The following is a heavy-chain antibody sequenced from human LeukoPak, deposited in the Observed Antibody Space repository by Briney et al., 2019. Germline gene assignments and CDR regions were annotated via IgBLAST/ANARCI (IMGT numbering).Heavy chain of an antibody. V-gene: IGHV2-5*02. CDR2: IYWDDDK. D-gene: IGHD2-15*01. CDR3: AHRQFYCSGGSSSYYFDY. J-gene: IGHJ4*02. Sequence: SGPTLVKPTQTLTLTCTFSGFSLSTSGVGVGWIRQPPGKALEWLALIYWDDDKRYSPARKSRLTITKDTSKTHVILTMTNMGPVDTATYYCAHRQFYCSGGSSSYYFDYCGQGALVTVSS. CDR1: GFSLSTSGVG.